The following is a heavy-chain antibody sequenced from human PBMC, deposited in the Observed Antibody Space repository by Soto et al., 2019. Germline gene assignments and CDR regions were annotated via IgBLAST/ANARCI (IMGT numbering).Heavy chain of an antibody. CDR3: STGSPFSGSVFDY. CDR2: IKSKSAGETT. J-gene: IGHJ4*02. V-gene: IGHV3-15*05. CDR1: GFSFRTTR. Sequence: EVQLVESGGGLVKPGGSLRLSCAASGFSFRTTRMAWVRQAPGKGLEWVGRIKSKSAGETTDYADPVKGRFTISRDDSKDTLYLHMDSLETGDTAVYYCSTGSPFSGSVFDYWGQGTLVTVSS. D-gene: IGHD1-26*01.